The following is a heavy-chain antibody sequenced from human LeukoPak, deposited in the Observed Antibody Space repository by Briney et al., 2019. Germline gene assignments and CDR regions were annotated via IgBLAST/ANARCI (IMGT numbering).Heavy chain of an antibody. CDR3: AREGTKAYYYDSSGYPY. D-gene: IGHD3-22*01. J-gene: IGHJ4*02. V-gene: IGHV4-39*07. CDR1: GGSISSSSYY. Sequence: ASETLSLTCTVSGGSISSSSYYWGWIRQPPGTGLEWIGSIYYSGSTYYNPSLKSRVTISVDTSKNQFSLKPSSVTAADTAVYYCAREGTKAYYYDSSGYPYWGQGTLVTVSS. CDR2: IYYSGST.